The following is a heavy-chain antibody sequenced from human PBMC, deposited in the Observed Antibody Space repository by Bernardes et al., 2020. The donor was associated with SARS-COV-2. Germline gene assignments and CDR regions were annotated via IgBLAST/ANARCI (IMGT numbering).Heavy chain of an antibody. V-gene: IGHV4-39*01. CDR2: IYYTGSV. CDR3: AGFYNTGWYVYY. J-gene: IGHJ4*02. Sequence: SETLSLTCNVSGASISGTSYFWGWIRQPPGKGLEWIGSIYYTGSVHHNPSLKSRVTMSLDRPKNQFSLSLTSVTAADTAVYYCAGFYNTGWYVYYWGQGTQVTVSS. CDR1: GASISGTSYF. D-gene: IGHD6-19*01.